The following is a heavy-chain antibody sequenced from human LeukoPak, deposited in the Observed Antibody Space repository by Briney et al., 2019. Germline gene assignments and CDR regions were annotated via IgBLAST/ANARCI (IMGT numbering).Heavy chain of an antibody. CDR2: ISASGGST. V-gene: IGHV3-23*01. Sequence: GGSLRLSCAASGLTFSRYAMSWVRQAPGKGQEWVSAISASGGSTYYADSVKGRFTISRDNSKNTLYLQMNSLRVEDTAVYYCAKEVYYFDTSGLYSFAFDIWGQGTMVTVPS. CDR3: AKEVYYFDTSGLYSFAFDI. J-gene: IGHJ3*02. CDR1: GLTFSRYA. D-gene: IGHD3-22*01.